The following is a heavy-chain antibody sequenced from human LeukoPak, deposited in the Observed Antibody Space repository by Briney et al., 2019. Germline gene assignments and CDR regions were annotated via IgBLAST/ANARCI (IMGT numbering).Heavy chain of an antibody. J-gene: IGHJ4*02. Sequence: PSETLSLTCSVSSGSISNYYWSWIRQPARKGLEWIGLIYTSGSTNYNPSLKSRVTMSVDMSKNQFSLKLSSVTAADTAVYYCARDFDAPNSGWFDYWGQGTLVTVSS. V-gene: IGHV4-4*07. CDR3: ARDFDAPNSGWFDY. CDR2: IYTSGST. CDR1: SGSISNYY. D-gene: IGHD6-19*01.